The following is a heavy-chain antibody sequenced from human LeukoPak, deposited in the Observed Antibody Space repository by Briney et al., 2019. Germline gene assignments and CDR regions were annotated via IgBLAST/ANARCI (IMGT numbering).Heavy chain of an antibody. CDR1: GFTFSNAW. V-gene: IGHV3-23*01. Sequence: GGSLRLSCAASGFTFSNAWMSWVRQAPGKGLEWVSAISGSGGSTYYADSVKGRFTISRDNSKNTLYLQMNSLRAEDTAVYYCAKGGRGSDYWGQGTLVTVSS. J-gene: IGHJ4*02. CDR3: AKGGRGSDY. D-gene: IGHD1-26*01. CDR2: ISGSGGST.